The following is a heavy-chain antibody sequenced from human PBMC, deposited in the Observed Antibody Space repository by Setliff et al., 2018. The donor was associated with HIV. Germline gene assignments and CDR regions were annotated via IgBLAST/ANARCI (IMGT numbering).Heavy chain of an antibody. CDR1: GLSFSSYS. CDR3: TRGSIVVAFDI. CDR2: IRSSSSAM. D-gene: IGHD1-26*01. V-gene: IGHV3-48*04. Sequence: GGSLRLSCAASGLSFSSYSMNWVRQAPGKGLEWVSYIRSSSSAMYYADSVKGRFTIPRDNVKNSLYLQMNSLRAEDTAVYHCTRGSIVVAFDIWGQGTVVTVSS. J-gene: IGHJ3*02.